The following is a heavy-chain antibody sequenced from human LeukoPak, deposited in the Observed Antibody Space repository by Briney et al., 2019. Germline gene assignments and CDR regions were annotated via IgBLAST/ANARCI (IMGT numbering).Heavy chain of an antibody. CDR3: AREPPSSPFSWYYYYMDV. V-gene: IGHV4-39*07. CDR2: IYYSGST. D-gene: IGHD6-6*01. CDR1: GGSISSSSYY. Sequence: PSETLSLTCTVSGGSISSSSYYWGWIRQPPGKGLERIGSIYYSGSTYYNPSLKSRVTISVDTSKKQFSLKLSSVTAADTAVYYCAREPPSSPFSWYYYYMDVWGKGTTVTVSS. J-gene: IGHJ6*03.